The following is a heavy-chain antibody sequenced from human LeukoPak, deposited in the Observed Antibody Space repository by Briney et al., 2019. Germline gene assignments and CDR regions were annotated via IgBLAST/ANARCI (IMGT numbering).Heavy chain of an antibody. CDR3: ARGGSGYALNWFDP. V-gene: IGHV4-59*02. CDR1: GGSVGGNS. J-gene: IGHJ5*02. CDR2: MSYSGST. Sequence: PSATLSLTLTVSGGSVGGNSWSWVRPPPGKGLEWVGDMSYSGSTNYNPTLKSRVTISVDASKNQYSLKLSSVTAPDTAVYYCARGGSGYALNWFDPWGQGTLVTVSS. D-gene: IGHD5-12*01.